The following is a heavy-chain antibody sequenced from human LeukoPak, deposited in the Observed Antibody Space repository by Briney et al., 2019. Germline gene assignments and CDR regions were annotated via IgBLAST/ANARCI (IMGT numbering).Heavy chain of an antibody. Sequence: PSETLSLTCTVSGVSISSGDYYWSWIRQPPGKGLEWIGYMYYSGSTYYNPSLKSRATISLDTSKNQFSLKLSSVTAADTAVYYCARPYYYDSRIDPWGQGTLVTVSS. CDR3: ARPYYYDSRIDP. V-gene: IGHV4-30-4*01. D-gene: IGHD3-22*01. J-gene: IGHJ5*02. CDR2: MYYSGST. CDR1: GVSISSGDYY.